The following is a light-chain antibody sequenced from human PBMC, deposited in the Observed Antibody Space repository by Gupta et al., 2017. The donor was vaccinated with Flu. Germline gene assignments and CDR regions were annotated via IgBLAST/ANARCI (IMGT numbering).Light chain of an antibody. CDR3: QQYASALSYS. Sequence: LTQPPGSLALSPGERATLSCRASQSISSSYLAWDQQKPGQAPRLLLYGASTRATGIPDRFSGGGSETDFTLTISRLEPEDFAVYYCQQYASALSYSFGQGTKLEIK. CDR2: GAS. J-gene: IGKJ2*03. V-gene: IGKV3-20*01. CDR1: QSISSSY.